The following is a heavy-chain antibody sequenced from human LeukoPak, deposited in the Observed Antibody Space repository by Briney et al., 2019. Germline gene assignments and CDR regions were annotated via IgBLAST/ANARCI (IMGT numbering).Heavy chain of an antibody. CDR3: ARTAPTCLEYDSSGVCDGDAFDI. V-gene: IGHV5-51*01. Sequence: GESLQISCKGSGYSFTSYWIGWVRQMPGKGLEWMGIIYPGDSDTRYSPSFQGQVTISADKSISTAYLQWSSLKASDTAMYYCARTAPTCLEYDSSGVCDGDAFDIWGQGTMVTVSS. J-gene: IGHJ3*02. CDR2: IYPGDSDT. CDR1: GYSFTSYW. D-gene: IGHD3-22*01.